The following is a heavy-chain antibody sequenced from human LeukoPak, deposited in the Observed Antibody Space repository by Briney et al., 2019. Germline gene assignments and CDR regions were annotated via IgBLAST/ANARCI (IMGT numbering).Heavy chain of an antibody. CDR3: ARGYYDISTGLGRLDY. D-gene: IGHD3-9*01. Sequence: SVKVSCKASGGTFSSYAISWVRQAPGQGLEWMGGIIPIFGTANYAQKFQGRVTIITDESTSTAYMELSSLRSEDTAVYYCARGYYDISTGLGRLDYWGQGTLVTVSS. CDR1: GGTFSSYA. V-gene: IGHV1-69*05. J-gene: IGHJ4*02. CDR2: IIPIFGTA.